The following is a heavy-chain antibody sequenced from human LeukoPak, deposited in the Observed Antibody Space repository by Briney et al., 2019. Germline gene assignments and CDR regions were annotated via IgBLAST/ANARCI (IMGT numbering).Heavy chain of an antibody. D-gene: IGHD3-9*01. CDR1: GFTFSSYA. CDR2: ISGSGGST. Sequence: GGSLRLSCAASGFTFSSYAMSWVRQAPGKGLEWVSAISGSGGSTYYADSVKGRFTISRDNSKNTLYPQMNSLRAEDTAVYYCAKGLNDYDILTGYLIFDYWGQGTLVTVSS. CDR3: AKGLNDYDILTGYLIFDY. V-gene: IGHV3-23*01. J-gene: IGHJ4*02.